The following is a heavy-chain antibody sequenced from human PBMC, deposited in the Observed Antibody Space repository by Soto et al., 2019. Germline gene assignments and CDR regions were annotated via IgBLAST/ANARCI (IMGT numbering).Heavy chain of an antibody. CDR2: IYYSGST. CDR1: GDSISSRSYY. D-gene: IGHD3-10*01. V-gene: IGHV4-61*05. J-gene: IGHJ5*02. CDR3: ARGSSGSGMMWFDT. Sequence: SETLSLTCTVTGDSISSRSYYWGWIRQPPGKGLEWIGYIYYSGSTYYNPSLKSRVTISVDTSKNQFSLKLSSVTAADTAVYYCARGSSGSGMMWFDTWGQGTLVTVSS.